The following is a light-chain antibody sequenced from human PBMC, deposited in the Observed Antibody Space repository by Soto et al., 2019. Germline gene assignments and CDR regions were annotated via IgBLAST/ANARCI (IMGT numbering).Light chain of an antibody. J-gene: IGKJ2*01. CDR3: QQRSNWPRTA. CDR1: QSVSSY. Sequence: ESVLRQSRAYISLSPGERANLYCRASQSVSSYLAWYQQKPGQAPRLLLYGASSRATGIPDRFSGSGSGTEFTLTISSLQSEDFAAYYCQQRSNWPRTAFGQGTK. CDR2: GAS. V-gene: IGKV3-11*01.